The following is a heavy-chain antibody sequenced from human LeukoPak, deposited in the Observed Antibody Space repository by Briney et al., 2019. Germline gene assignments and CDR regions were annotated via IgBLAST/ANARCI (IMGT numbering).Heavy chain of an antibody. CDR3: ARDNDRKDDS. Sequence: GGSLRLSCAASGFTFSSYNMNWVRQAPGKGLEWVSSITSSSSYIYYADSVKGRFAISRDNAKNSLYLQMNNLRAEDTAVYYCARDNDRKDDSWGQGTLVTVSS. CDR2: ITSSSSYI. D-gene: IGHD3-16*01. V-gene: IGHV3-21*01. CDR1: GFTFSSYN. J-gene: IGHJ5*02.